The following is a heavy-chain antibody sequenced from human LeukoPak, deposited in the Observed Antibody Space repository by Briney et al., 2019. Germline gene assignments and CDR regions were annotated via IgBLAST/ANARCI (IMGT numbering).Heavy chain of an antibody. V-gene: IGHV1-69*04. CDR3: AREGEGFDY. CDR1: GGTFSSYA. CDR2: IIPILGIA. Sequence: SVKVSCKASGGTFSSYAISWVRQAPGQGLEWMGRIIPILGIANYAQKFQGRVTITADKSTSTAYMELSSLRSDDTAVYYCAREGEGFDYWGQGTLVTVSS. J-gene: IGHJ4*02.